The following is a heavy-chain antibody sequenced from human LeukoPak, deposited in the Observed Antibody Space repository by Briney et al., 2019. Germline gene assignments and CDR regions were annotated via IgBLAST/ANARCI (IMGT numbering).Heavy chain of an antibody. V-gene: IGHV3-23*01. CDR2: ISGSGGST. CDR1: GFTFSSYA. CDR3: AKAEYYYDSSGYTEFDY. J-gene: IGHJ4*02. Sequence: GGSLRLSCAASGFTFSSYAMSWVRQAPGKGLEWVSAISGSGGSTYYADSVKGRFTISRDNSKNTLYLQMNSLRAEDTAVYYCAKAEYYYDSSGYTEFDYWGQGTLVTASS. D-gene: IGHD3-22*01.